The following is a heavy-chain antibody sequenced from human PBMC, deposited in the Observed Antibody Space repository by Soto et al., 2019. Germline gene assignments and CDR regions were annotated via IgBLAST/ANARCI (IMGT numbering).Heavy chain of an antibody. CDR2: IYPGDSRT. V-gene: IGHV5-51*01. Sequence: PGESLKISCKASGYSFATYWIGWVRQMPGKGLEWMGVIYPGDSRTRYNPSFQGQVTISADKSITTAYLQWASLKASDSAMYYCATRSFFSPGSDPWGPGTLVTVSS. J-gene: IGHJ5*02. CDR1: GYSFATYW. D-gene: IGHD1-26*01. CDR3: ATRSFFSPGSDP.